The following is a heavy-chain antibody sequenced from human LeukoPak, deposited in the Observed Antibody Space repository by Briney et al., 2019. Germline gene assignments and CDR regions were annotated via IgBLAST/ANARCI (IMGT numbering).Heavy chain of an antibody. J-gene: IGHJ4*02. V-gene: IGHV3-66*04. CDR3: AGHKGAYHYDSSGYSPPGRDY. CDR1: GFTFSSYE. Sequence: GGSLRLSCAASGFTFSSYEMNWVRQAPGKGLEWVSVIYSGGSTYYADSVKGRFTISRDNSKNTLYLQMNSLRAEDTAVYYCAGHKGAYHYDSSGYSPPGRDYWGQGTLVTVSS. D-gene: IGHD3-22*01. CDR2: IYSGGST.